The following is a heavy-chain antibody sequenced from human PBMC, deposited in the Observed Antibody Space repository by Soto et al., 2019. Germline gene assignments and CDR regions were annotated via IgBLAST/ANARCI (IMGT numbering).Heavy chain of an antibody. CDR2: ISSSGSTI. Sequence: EVQLVESGGGLVQPGGSLRLSCAASGFTFSSYEMNWVRQAPGKGLEWVSYISSSGSTIYYADSVKGRFTISRDNAKKSLYLQMNSLRAEDTAVYYCARESQLPRYCSGGSCYSPEGYYGMDVWGQGTTVTVSS. CDR1: GFTFSSYE. CDR3: ARESQLPRYCSGGSCYSPEGYYGMDV. J-gene: IGHJ6*02. V-gene: IGHV3-48*03. D-gene: IGHD2-15*01.